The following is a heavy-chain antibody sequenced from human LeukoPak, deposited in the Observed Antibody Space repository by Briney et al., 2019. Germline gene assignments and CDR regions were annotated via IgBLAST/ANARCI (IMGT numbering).Heavy chain of an antibody. CDR3: ARDSASWDPHFDY. V-gene: IGHV4-59*01. J-gene: IGHJ4*02. D-gene: IGHD1-26*01. CDR1: GGSISSYY. CDR2: IYYSGST. Sequence: SETLSLTCTVSGGSISSYYWSWIRQPPGKGLEWIGYIYYSGSTNYNPSLKSRVTISVDTSKNQFSLKLSSVTAADTAAYYCARDSASWDPHFDYWGQGTLVTVSS.